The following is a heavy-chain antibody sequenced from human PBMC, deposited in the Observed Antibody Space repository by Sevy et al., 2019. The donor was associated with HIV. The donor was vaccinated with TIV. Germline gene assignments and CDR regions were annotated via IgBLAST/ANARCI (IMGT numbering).Heavy chain of an antibody. CDR1: GFTFNDYY. CDR2: ISDRGTTI. J-gene: IGHJ2*01. CDR3: AREGDLRYFDF. Sequence: GGSLRLSCAASGFTFNDYYMSWIRQSPGKGLDWLSYISDRGTTIYYADSVKGRFTISRDNAKSLMYLQMNSLKTEDTAIYYCAREGDLRYFDFWGRGTLVTVSS. D-gene: IGHD3-10*01. V-gene: IGHV3-11*01.